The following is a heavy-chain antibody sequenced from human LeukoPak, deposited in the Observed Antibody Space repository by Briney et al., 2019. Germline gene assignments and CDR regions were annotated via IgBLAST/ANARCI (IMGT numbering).Heavy chain of an antibody. J-gene: IGHJ6*02. Sequence: GGSLRLSCAASGFTFSSYAMSWVRQAPGKGLEWVSAISGSGGSTYYADSVKGRFTISRDNSKNTLYLQMNSLRAEDTAVYYCAKALSDYSNYYYGMDVWGQGTTVTVPS. CDR1: GFTFSSYA. V-gene: IGHV3-23*01. D-gene: IGHD4-11*01. CDR3: AKALSDYSNYYYGMDV. CDR2: ISGSGGST.